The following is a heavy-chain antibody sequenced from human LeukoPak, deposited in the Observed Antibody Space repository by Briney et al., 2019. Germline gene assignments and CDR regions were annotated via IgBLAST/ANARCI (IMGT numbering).Heavy chain of an antibody. D-gene: IGHD3-10*01. CDR3: AKDPMVRGVIPSNWFDP. CDR1: GFALRSYA. V-gene: IGHV3-23*01. J-gene: IGHJ5*02. CDR2: ISGSGGST. Sequence: PGGSLRLSCAASGFALRSYAMSWVRQAPGKGLEWVSAISGSGGSTYYADSVKGRLTISRDNSKNTLYLQMNSLRAEDTAVYYCAKDPMVRGVIPSNWFDPWGQGTLVTVSS.